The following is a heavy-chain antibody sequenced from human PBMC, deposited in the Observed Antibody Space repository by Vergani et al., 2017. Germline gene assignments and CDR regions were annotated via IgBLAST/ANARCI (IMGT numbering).Heavy chain of an antibody. D-gene: IGHD3-9*01. CDR1: GYTFTSYY. CDR3: ARGPPYYDILTGQPFDY. Sequence: QVQLVQSGADVKKPGASVKVSCKASGYTFTSYYMHWVRQAPGQGLEWMGIINPSGGSTSYAQKFQGRVTMTRDTSTSTVYMELSSLRSEDTAVYYCARGPPYYDILTGQPFDYWGQGTLVTVSS. V-gene: IGHV1-46*01. J-gene: IGHJ4*02. CDR2: INPSGGST.